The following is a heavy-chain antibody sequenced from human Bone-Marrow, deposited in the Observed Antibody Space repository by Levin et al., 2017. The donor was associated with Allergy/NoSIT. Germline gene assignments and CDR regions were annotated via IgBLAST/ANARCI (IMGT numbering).Heavy chain of an antibody. Sequence: LSLTCGASGFTVHSYGLHWVRQTPGKGLEWVAGISYDGRNKYYADSVKGRLTISRDNSKSTLYLQMTSLRAEDTAVYYCARSIRSAWYGQFDYWGQGTLVTVSS. CDR1: GFTVHSYG. CDR2: ISYDGRNK. CDR3: ARSIRSAWYGQFDY. V-gene: IGHV3-30*03. J-gene: IGHJ4*02. D-gene: IGHD6-13*01.